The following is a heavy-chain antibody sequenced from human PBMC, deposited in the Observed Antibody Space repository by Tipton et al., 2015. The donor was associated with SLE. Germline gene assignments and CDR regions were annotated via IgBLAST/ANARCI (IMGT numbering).Heavy chain of an antibody. V-gene: IGHV4-30-4*01. J-gene: IGHJ4*02. Sequence: TLSLTCTVSGGSISSGSYYWGWIRQPPGKGLEWIGYIYYSGSTYYNPSLKSRVTISVDTSKNQFSLRLSSVTAADTAVYYCARDRVGGWPDYWGQGTLVTVSS. D-gene: IGHD6-19*01. CDR1: GGSISSGSYY. CDR3: ARDRVGGWPDY. CDR2: IYYSGST.